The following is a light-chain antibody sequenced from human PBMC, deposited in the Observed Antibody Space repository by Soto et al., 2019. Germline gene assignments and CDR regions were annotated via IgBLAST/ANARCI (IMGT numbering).Light chain of an antibody. CDR1: SSDVGGYNY. CDR2: DVS. CDR3: SSYTSSSTLVV. Sequence: QSALTQPASVSGSPGQSITISCTGTSSDVGGYNYVSWYQQHPGKAPKLMIYDVSNRPSGVSNRFSGSKSGNTASLTISGLQAEDEADYYCSSYTSSSTLVVLGEGTEVTV. J-gene: IGLJ2*01. V-gene: IGLV2-14*01.